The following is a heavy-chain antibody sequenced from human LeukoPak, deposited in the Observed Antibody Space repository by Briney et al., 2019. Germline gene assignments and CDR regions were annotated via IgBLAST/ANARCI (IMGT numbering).Heavy chain of an antibody. V-gene: IGHV1-8*01. CDR1: GYTFTSYD. CDR2: MNPNSGNT. CDR3: ARVADYVYYYYYYYYVDV. Sequence: ASVKVSCKASGYTFTSYDINWVRQATGQGLEWMGWMNPNSGNTGYAQKFQGRVTMTRNTSISTAYMELSSLRSEDTAVYYCARVADYVYYYYYYYYVDVWGKGTTVTISS. D-gene: IGHD3-16*01. J-gene: IGHJ6*03.